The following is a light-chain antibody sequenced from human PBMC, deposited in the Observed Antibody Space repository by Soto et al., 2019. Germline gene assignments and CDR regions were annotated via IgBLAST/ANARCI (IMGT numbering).Light chain of an antibody. CDR3: QQYSSSPLT. V-gene: IGKV3-20*01. Sequence: EIVLTQSPGTLSLSPGERATLSCRASQTVSSSFLAWYRQRPGQTPRLLIYGASTRAAGIPDRFSGSGSGTDFTLTISRLEPEDFSVYYCQQYSSSPLTFGGGTMVDIK. CDR1: QTVSSSF. CDR2: GAS. J-gene: IGKJ4*01.